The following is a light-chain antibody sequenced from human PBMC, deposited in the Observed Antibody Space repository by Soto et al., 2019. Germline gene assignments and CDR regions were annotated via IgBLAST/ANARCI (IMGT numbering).Light chain of an antibody. CDR2: EVS. CDR1: SSDVGGYNY. J-gene: IGLJ1*01. Sequence: QSVLTQPASVSGSPGQSITISCTVTSSDVGGYNYVSWYQQHPGKAPKLMIYEVSNRPSGVSNRFSGSKSGNTASLTISGLQAEDEADYYCSSYTSIITLYVFGSGTKATVL. V-gene: IGLV2-14*01. CDR3: SSYTSIITLYV.